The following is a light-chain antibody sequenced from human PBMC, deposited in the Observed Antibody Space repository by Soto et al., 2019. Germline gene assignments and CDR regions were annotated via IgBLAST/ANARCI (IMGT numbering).Light chain of an antibody. CDR1: QTVLDSSNNRDY. Sequence: DIVMTQSPDSLAVSLGERATINCKSSQTVLDSSNNRDYLTWYQQRPGQPPKLLNYWASTREFGVPDRFSGGGSGTDFTLTISRLQAGDVGVYYCQQDYTSPRTVGHGTKVDIK. CDR3: QQDYTSPRT. V-gene: IGKV4-1*01. CDR2: WAS. J-gene: IGKJ1*01.